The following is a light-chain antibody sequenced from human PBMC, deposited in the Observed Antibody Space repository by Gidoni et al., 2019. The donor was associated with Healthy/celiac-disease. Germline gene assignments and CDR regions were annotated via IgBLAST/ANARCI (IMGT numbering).Light chain of an antibody. CDR1: QSVSSY. CDR3: QRRSNWLT. J-gene: IGKJ4*01. Sequence: EIVLTQSPAPLSLSPGERATLTCRASQSVSSYLAWYQQKPGQAPRLLIYDASSRATGIPARFSGSGSGTDFTLTISSLEPEDFAVYYCQRRSNWLTFGGGTKVEIK. CDR2: DAS. V-gene: IGKV3-11*01.